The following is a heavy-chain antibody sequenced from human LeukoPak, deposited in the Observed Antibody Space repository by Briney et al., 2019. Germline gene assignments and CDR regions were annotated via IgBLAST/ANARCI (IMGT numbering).Heavy chain of an antibody. Sequence: GESLKISCKGSGYSFTNYWGGWVRQMPGEGLEWMGIIYPGDCDTRYSPSFQGQGTISADKSINTAYLQWSSLKASDTAMYYCASTYSSSWYGSFDYWGQGTLVTVSS. J-gene: IGHJ4*02. CDR1: GYSFTNYW. D-gene: IGHD6-13*01. CDR3: ASTYSSSWYGSFDY. V-gene: IGHV5-51*01. CDR2: IYPGDCDT.